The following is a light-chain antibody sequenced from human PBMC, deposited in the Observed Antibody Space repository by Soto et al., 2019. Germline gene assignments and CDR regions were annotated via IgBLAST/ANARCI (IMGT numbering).Light chain of an antibody. CDR1: QNIGYH. CDR3: QQRCSTPRFT. V-gene: IGKV1-39*01. Sequence: DIQMTQSASSLSASVGDIVSITCRASQNIGYHLNWYQQKAGKAPKLLIYAASNFHPGVPSRFSGSGSGTDFSLTISSLRPEGFASYYEQQRCSTPRFTVGPGHKVQI. CDR2: AAS. J-gene: IGKJ3*01.